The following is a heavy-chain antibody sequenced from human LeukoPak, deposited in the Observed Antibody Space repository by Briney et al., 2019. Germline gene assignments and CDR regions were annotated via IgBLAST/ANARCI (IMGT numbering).Heavy chain of an antibody. V-gene: IGHV4-59*10. D-gene: IGHD3-10*01. CDR3: ARGRMVRGVITPRGYYYMDV. CDR1: GGSFSDYW. Sequence: SETLSLTCAVYGGSFSDYWWSWIRQPAGKGLEWIGRIYASGSTNYNPSLKSRVTISVDTSKNQFSLKLSSVTAADTAVYYCARGRMVRGVITPRGYYYMDVWGKGTTVTISS. CDR2: IYASGST. J-gene: IGHJ6*03.